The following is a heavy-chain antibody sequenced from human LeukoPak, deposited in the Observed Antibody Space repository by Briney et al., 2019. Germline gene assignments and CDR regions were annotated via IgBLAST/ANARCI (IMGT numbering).Heavy chain of an antibody. CDR2: IYYSGST. Sequence: SETLSLTCTVSGGSISSYYWSWIRQPPGKGLEWIGYIYYSGSTNYNPSLKSRVTISVDKSKNQFSLKLSSVTAADTAVYYCARDLTARMYNWFDPWGQGTLVAVSS. J-gene: IGHJ5*01. CDR1: GGSISSYY. CDR3: ARDLTARMYNWFDP. D-gene: IGHD7-27*01. V-gene: IGHV4-59*12.